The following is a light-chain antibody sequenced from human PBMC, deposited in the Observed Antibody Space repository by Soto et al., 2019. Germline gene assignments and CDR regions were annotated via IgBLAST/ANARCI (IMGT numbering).Light chain of an antibody. J-gene: IGKJ5*01. CDR3: QQYGSSPSIT. V-gene: IGKV3-20*01. CDR1: QSVSSSY. CDR2: GAS. Sequence: DMVLTQSPGTLSLSPGERATLSCRASQSVSSSYLAWYQQKPGQAPRLLIYGASSRATGIPDRFSGSGSGTDFTLTISRLEPEDFAVYYCQQYGSSPSITFGQGTRLEN.